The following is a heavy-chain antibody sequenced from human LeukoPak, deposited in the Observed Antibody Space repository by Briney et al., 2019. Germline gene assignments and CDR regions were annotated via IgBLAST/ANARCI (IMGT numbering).Heavy chain of an antibody. CDR1: GYTFTSYG. D-gene: IGHD4-23*01. Sequence: ASVKVSCKASGYTFTSYGISWVRQAPGQGLEWMGWISAYNGNTNYAQKLQGRVTMTTDTSTSTAYMELRSLRSDDTAVYYCARSWTTVVTPRDLDAFDIWGQGTMVTVSS. J-gene: IGHJ3*02. CDR3: ARSWTTVVTPRDLDAFDI. V-gene: IGHV1-18*01. CDR2: ISAYNGNT.